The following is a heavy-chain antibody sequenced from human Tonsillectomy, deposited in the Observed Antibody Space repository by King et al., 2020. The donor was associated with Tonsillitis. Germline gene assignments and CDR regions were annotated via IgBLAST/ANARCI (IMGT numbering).Heavy chain of an antibody. V-gene: IGHV3-33*05. J-gene: IGHJ4*02. CDR2: ISYDGSNK. CDR1: GFTFSSYG. CDR3: ARDRDDYIFDY. D-gene: IGHD4/OR15-4a*01. Sequence: QLVQSGGGMVQPGRSLRLSCAASGFTFSSYGMHWVRQAPGKGLEWVAVISYDGSNKYYVDSVKGRFTISRDNSKNRLYLQMNSLRAEDTSVYYCARDRDDYIFDYWGQGTLVTVSS.